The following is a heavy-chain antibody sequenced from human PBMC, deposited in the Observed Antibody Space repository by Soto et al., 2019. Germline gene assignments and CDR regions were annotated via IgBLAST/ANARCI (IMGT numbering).Heavy chain of an antibody. CDR2: FYYGGTA. D-gene: IGHD4-4*01. J-gene: IGHJ5*02. Sequence: QLQLQESGPGLVKPSETLSLTCTVSGGSINSSSRYWGWIRQPPGKGLEWLGNFYYGGTAYYNPSLKSRVTISVDTSMNQFSLKLRSVTAADTAVYYCAGRRDYSNYVGFYWFDPWGQGTLVTVSS. V-gene: IGHV4-39*01. CDR1: GGSINSSSRY. CDR3: AGRRDYSNYVGFYWFDP.